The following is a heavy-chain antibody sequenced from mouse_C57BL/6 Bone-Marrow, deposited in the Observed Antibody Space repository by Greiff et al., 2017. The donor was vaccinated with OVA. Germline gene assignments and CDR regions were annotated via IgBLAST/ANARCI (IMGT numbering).Heavy chain of an antibody. CDR2: IDPEDGDT. V-gene: IGHV14-1*01. D-gene: IGHD2-3*01. J-gene: IGHJ2*01. CDR3: TDGGWLYYFDY. Sequence: VQLQQPGAELVKPGASVKLSCKASGYTFTSYYMHWVKQRPEQGLEWIGRIDPEDGDTEYAPKFQGKATMTADTSSNTAYLQLSSLTSEDTAVYYCTDGGWLYYFDYWGQGTTLTVSS. CDR1: GYTFTSYY.